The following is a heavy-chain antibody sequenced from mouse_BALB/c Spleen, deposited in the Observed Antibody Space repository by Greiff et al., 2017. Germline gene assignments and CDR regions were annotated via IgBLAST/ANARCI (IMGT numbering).Heavy chain of an antibody. Sequence: QVQLQQPGAELVKPGASVKLSCKASGYTFTSYYMYWVKQRPGQGLEWIGGINPSNGGTNFNEKFKSKATLTEGKSSSTAYMELSSLTSEDSAVYCYARGGIAYWGQGTLVTVSA. CDR3: ARGGIAY. CDR1: GYTFTSYY. V-gene: IGHV1-53*01. J-gene: IGHJ3*01. CDR2: INPSNGGT.